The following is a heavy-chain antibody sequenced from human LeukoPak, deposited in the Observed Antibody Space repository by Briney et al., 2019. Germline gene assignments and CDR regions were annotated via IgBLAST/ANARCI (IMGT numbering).Heavy chain of an antibody. V-gene: IGHV3-66*01. CDR1: GFSVNSNY. Sequence: GGSLRLSCAASGFSVNSNYMSWVRQAPGKGLEWVSVIYSAGNAYYADSVKGRFTISRDTSKNTLYLQMSSLRAEDTAVYYCARDDYWGQGTLVTVSS. CDR3: ARDDY. J-gene: IGHJ4*02. CDR2: IYSAGNA.